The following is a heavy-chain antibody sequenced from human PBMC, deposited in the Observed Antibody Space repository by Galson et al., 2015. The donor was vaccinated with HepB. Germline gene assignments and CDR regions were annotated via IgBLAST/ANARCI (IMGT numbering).Heavy chain of an antibody. CDR2: ISAYNGNT. CDR3: ARGGRRPYYYGSGSYTWFDP. Sequence: SVKVSCKASGYTFTSYGISWVRQAPGQGLEWMGWISAYNGNTNYAQKLQGRVTMTTDTSTSTAYMELRSLRSDDTAVYYCARGGRRPYYYGSGSYTWFDPWGQGTLVTVSS. D-gene: IGHD3-10*01. J-gene: IGHJ5*02. CDR1: GYTFTSYG. V-gene: IGHV1-18*04.